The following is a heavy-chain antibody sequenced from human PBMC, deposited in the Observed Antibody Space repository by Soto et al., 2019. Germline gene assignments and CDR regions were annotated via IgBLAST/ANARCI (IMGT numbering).Heavy chain of an antibody. V-gene: IGHV3-23*01. J-gene: IGHJ3*02. CDR1: GFTFTNYA. Sequence: LRLSCATSGFTFTNYAMSWVRQAPGKGLEWVSGISGSGGSIYYADAVKGRYTISRHNSKNTVYLQMNSLRAEDTAVYYCAKDVVFSSGWHDAFDMWGQGTMVTVSS. CDR3: AKDVVFSSGWHDAFDM. D-gene: IGHD6-19*01. CDR2: ISGSGGSI.